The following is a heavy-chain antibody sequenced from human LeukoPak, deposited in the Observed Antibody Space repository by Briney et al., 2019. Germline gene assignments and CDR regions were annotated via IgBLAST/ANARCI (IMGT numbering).Heavy chain of an antibody. CDR1: GGSFSGYS. Sequence: ETLSLTCAVYGGSFSGYSWSWIRQPPGKGLEWVSVICSGGSTYYADSVKGRFTISRDNSKNTLYLQMNSLRAEDTAVYYCARVRGSGSYVGYFDYWGQGTLVTVSS. CDR2: ICSGGST. J-gene: IGHJ4*02. D-gene: IGHD1-26*01. V-gene: IGHV3-66*02. CDR3: ARVRGSGSYVGYFDY.